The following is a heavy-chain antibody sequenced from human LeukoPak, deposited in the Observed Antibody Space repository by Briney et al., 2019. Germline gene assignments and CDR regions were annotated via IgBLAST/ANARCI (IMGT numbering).Heavy chain of an antibody. V-gene: IGHV3-7*01. J-gene: IGHJ4*02. Sequence: GGSLRLSCAASGFTFANYWMSWVRQAPGKGLEWVANINEDESVRHYVDSVKGRFTISRDNAKNSVFLQMNSLRDEDTALYYCATSDDSSGSDWGQGTLVTVSS. CDR3: ATSDDSSGSD. CDR1: GFTFANYW. CDR2: INEDESVR. D-gene: IGHD3-22*01.